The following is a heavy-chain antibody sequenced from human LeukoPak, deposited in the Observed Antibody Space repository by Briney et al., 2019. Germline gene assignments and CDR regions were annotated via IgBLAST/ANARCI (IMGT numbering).Heavy chain of an antibody. Sequence: PGGSLRLSCAASGFTFSSYWMHWVRQAPGKGLVWVSRINSDGSSTSYADSVKGRFTISRDNAKNSLYLQMNSLRAEDTAVYYCARDYPAARPRPGVAFDIWGQGTMVTVSS. CDR2: INSDGSST. V-gene: IGHV3-74*01. CDR1: GFTFSSYW. D-gene: IGHD6-6*01. J-gene: IGHJ3*02. CDR3: ARDYPAARPRPGVAFDI.